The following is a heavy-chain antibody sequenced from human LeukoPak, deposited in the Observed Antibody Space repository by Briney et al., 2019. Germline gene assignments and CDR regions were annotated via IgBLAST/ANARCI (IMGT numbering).Heavy chain of an antibody. J-gene: IGHJ4*02. CDR2: INHSGST. CDR1: GGSFSGYY. CDR3: ARTYSSSWYWRY. V-gene: IGHV4-34*01. Sequence: SETLSLTCAVYGGSFSGYYWSRIRQPPGKGLEWIGEINHSGSTNYNPSLKSRVTISVDTSKNQFSLKLSSVTAADTAVYYCARTYSSSWYWRYWGQGTLVTVSS. D-gene: IGHD6-13*01.